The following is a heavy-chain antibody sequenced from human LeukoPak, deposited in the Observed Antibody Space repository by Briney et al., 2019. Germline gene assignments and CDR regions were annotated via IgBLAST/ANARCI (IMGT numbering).Heavy chain of an antibody. J-gene: IGHJ6*03. CDR1: GGSISSSSYY. CDR2: IYYSGST. V-gene: IGHV4-39*01. Sequence: TLSLTCTVSGGSISSSSYYWGWIRQPPGKGLEWIGSIYYSGSTCYNPSLKSRVTISVDTSKNQFSLKLSSVTAADTAVYYCARGVYYMDVWGKGTTVTISS. CDR3: ARGVYYMDV. D-gene: IGHD3-16*01.